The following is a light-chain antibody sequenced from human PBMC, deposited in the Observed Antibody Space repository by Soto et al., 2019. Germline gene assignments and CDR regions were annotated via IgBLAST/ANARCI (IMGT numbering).Light chain of an antibody. V-gene: IGLV2-14*01. CDR1: SGDIGDYNY. J-gene: IGLJ1*01. Sequence: QSALTQPASASGSPGQSITISCVGTSGDIGDYNYVSWYQQHPGKVPKVIIYDVSNRPSGVSYRFSGTKSGNTASLTVSGLQAEEEADYYCCSDARSGTLIFGTGTKLTVL. CDR2: DVS. CDR3: CSDARSGTLI.